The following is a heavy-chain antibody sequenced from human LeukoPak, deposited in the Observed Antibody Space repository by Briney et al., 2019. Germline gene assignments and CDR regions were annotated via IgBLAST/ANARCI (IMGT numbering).Heavy chain of an antibody. J-gene: IGHJ3*02. CDR1: GGSISSYY. CDR2: IYTSGST. V-gene: IGHV4-4*07. CDR3: ARVGAYYDFWSGSYDAFDI. Sequence: PSETLSLTCTVSGGSISSYYWSWIRQPAGKGLEWIGRIYTSGSTNYNPSLKGRVTMSVDTSKNQFSLKLSSVTAADTAVYYCARVGAYYDFWSGSYDAFDIWGQGTMVTVSS. D-gene: IGHD3-3*01.